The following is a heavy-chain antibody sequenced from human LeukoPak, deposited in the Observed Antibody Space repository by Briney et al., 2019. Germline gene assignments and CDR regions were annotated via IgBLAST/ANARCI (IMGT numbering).Heavy chain of an antibody. D-gene: IGHD4-23*01. CDR2: ISGSGVT. CDR1: GFTFSDHF. J-gene: IGHJ3*01. CDR3: ARDPMYNGGNSGAFDF. Sequence: GGSLRLSCAASGFTFSDHFMTWIRQAPGKGLEWISYISGSGVTYYADSVKARFTISRNNAQNSLWLQMDSLRAEDTAVYYCARDPMYNGGNSGAFDFWGQGALVTVSS. V-gene: IGHV3-11*01.